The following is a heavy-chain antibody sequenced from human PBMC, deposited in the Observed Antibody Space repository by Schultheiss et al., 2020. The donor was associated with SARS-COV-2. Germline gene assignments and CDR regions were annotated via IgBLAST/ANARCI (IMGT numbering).Heavy chain of an antibody. V-gene: IGHV1-18*01. J-gene: IGHJ6*02. CDR3: ARDRDTVTTGMDV. Sequence: ASVKVSCKASGYTFTNYGISWVRQAPGQGPEWMGWISGYNGNTNYAQKFQGRVTMTTDTSTSTAYMELRSLRSDDTAVYYCARDRDTVTTGMDVWGQGTTVTVSS. CDR1: GYTFTNYG. D-gene: IGHD4-17*01. CDR2: ISGYNGNT.